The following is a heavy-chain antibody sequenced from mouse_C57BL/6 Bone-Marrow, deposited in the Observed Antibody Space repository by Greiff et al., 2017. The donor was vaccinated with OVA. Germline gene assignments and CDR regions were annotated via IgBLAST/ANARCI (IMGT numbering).Heavy chain of an antibody. V-gene: IGHV1-50*01. Sequence: QVQLQQSGAELVKPGASVKLSCKASGYTFTSYWMQWVKQRPGQGLEWIGEIDPSDSYTNYNQKFKGKATLTVDTSSSTAYMQLSSLTSEDSAVYCCARSYYGNYGFAYWGQGTLVTVSA. CDR3: ARSYYGNYGFAY. CDR1: GYTFTSYW. CDR2: IDPSDSYT. J-gene: IGHJ3*01. D-gene: IGHD2-10*01.